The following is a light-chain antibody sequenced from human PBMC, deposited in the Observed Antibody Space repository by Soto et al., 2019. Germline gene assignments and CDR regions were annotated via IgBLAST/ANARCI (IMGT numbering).Light chain of an antibody. CDR1: QSISSW. CDR2: KAS. Sequence: DIQITQSPSTLSASVGDRVTITCRASQSISSWLAWYQQKPGKAPKLLIYKASSLESGVPSRFSGSGSGTEFTLTISSLQPDDFATYYCQQYENYWTFGQGTNVDIK. V-gene: IGKV1-5*03. J-gene: IGKJ1*01. CDR3: QQYENYWT.